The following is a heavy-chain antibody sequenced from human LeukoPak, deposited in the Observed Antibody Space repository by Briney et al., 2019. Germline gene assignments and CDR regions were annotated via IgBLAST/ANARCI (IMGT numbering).Heavy chain of an antibody. CDR2: ISAYNSNK. V-gene: IGHV1-18*04. Sequence: ASVKVSCKASGYTFTSYGISWVRQAPGQGREWVAWISAYNSNKNSAEKFQGRVTMTIDTSTSTAYMELRSLKSDDTAVYYCVRHIKPAGPWDGMDVWGQGTTVIVSS. CDR1: GYTFTSYG. D-gene: IGHD1-26*01. CDR3: VRHIKPAGPWDGMDV. J-gene: IGHJ6*02.